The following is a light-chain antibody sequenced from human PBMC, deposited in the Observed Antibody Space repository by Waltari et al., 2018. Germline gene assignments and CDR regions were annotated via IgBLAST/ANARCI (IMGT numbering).Light chain of an antibody. V-gene: IGKV4-1*01. Sequence: DIVMTQSPDSLAVSLGERATINCKSSQTILYNTNNKNYLAWYQQKPRQPPKLLIYWASTRGSGVPDRFSCSGSGTDFTLTISSLQAEDVAVYYCHQYYTTPITFGQGTRLEIK. CDR3: HQYYTTPIT. J-gene: IGKJ5*01. CDR2: WAS. CDR1: QTILYNTNNKNY.